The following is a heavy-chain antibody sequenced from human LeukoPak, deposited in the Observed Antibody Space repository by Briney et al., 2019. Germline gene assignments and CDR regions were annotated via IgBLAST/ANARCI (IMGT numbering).Heavy chain of an antibody. CDR2: IDWDSGNI. D-gene: IGHD6-19*01. CDR1: GFTFDNYV. Sequence: GGSLRLSCAASGFTFDNYVMHWVRQPPGKGLEWVSGIDWDSGNIGYADSVKGRFTVSRDDAKNSLYLQMNSLRAEDTALYYCAKAGFSSGWYDVDYWGQGTLVTVSS. J-gene: IGHJ4*02. V-gene: IGHV3-9*01. CDR3: AKAGFSSGWYDVDY.